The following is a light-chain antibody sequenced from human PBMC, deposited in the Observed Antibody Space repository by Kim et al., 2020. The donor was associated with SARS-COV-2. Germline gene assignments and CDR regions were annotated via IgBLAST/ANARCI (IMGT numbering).Light chain of an antibody. CDR2: ATS. CDR1: QDIDTY. CDR3: QQSYRTPRT. J-gene: IGKJ1*01. V-gene: IGKV1-39*01. Sequence: DIQMTQSPSSLSVSVGDRITITCRASQDIDTYLNWYQQKPGEAPKVLIYATSSLQTGVPSRFSGRGSGTGFTLTISSLQPEDFATYYCQQSYRTPRTFGQGTKVDIK.